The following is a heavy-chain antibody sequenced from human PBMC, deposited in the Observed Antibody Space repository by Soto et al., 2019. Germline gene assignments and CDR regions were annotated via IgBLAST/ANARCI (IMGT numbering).Heavy chain of an antibody. CDR1: GFDFTYYA. V-gene: IGHV3-30*18. J-gene: IGHJ4*02. D-gene: IGHD1-26*01. CDR3: AKDEGVGGTRGLFDY. Sequence: QVQLVESGGGGVQPGASLRLSCVASGFDFTYYAMHWVRQAPGKGLESVAVMSSDGSKIHHTDSVKGRFNISRDNSKNTLYLQMNRLRKEDTAVYFCAKDEGVGGTRGLFDYWGQGTLVSVSS. CDR2: MSSDGSKI.